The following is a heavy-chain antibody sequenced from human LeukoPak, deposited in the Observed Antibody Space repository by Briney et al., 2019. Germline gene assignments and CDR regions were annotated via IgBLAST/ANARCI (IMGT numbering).Heavy chain of an antibody. Sequence: SETLSLTCAVYGESFSGYYWSWIRQPPGKGLEWIGYIYYSGSTNYNPSLKSRVTISVDTSKNQFSLKLSSVTAADTAVYYCARGVPYYYDSSGYYSSAFDIWGQGTMVTVSS. CDR1: GESFSGYY. CDR2: IYYSGST. D-gene: IGHD3-22*01. CDR3: ARGVPYYYDSSGYYSSAFDI. V-gene: IGHV4-59*01. J-gene: IGHJ3*02.